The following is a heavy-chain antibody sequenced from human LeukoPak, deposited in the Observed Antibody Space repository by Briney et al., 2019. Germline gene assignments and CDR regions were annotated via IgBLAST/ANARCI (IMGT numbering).Heavy chain of an antibody. CDR3: ARLSSHYGDYKVDP. V-gene: IGHV1-46*01. CDR1: GYTFTSYY. J-gene: IGHJ5*02. Sequence: GGSLRLSCAASGYTFTSYYMHWVRQAPGQGLEWMGIINPSGGSTSYAQKFQGRVTMTRDMSTSTVYMELSSLRSEDTAVYYCARLSSHYGDYKVDPWGQGTLVTVSS. D-gene: IGHD4-17*01. CDR2: INPSGGST.